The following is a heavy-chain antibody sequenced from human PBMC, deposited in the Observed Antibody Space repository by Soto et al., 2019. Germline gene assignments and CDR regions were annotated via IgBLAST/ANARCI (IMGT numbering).Heavy chain of an antibody. J-gene: IGHJ4*02. Sequence: QVQLQQSGPGLLKPSQTLSLTCAISGDSVSSNSAAWNWSRQSPSSVLEWLGRTYYRSKWYNDYAVSVTSRITINADTAKNQFSLQLNSVTPEDTAVYYCARGSLQSGLGWGQGTPVTVSS. V-gene: IGHV6-1*01. CDR2: TYYRSKWYN. CDR3: ARGSLQSGLG. D-gene: IGHD3-10*01. CDR1: GDSVSSNSAA.